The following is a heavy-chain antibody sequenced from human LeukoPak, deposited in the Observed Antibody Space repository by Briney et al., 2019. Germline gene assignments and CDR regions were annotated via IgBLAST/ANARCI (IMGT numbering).Heavy chain of an antibody. D-gene: IGHD4-17*01. CDR2: ISAYNVNT. Sequence: ASVKVSCKAAGYTFTSYGISWVRQAPGQGLEWMGWISAYNVNTNYAQKLQCRVTMTTDTSTSTVYMELRSLRSDDTAVYYCASESRDTADAFAIWGQGPMVTVPS. CDR1: GYTFTSYG. CDR3: ASESRDTADAFAI. J-gene: IGHJ3*02. V-gene: IGHV1-18*04.